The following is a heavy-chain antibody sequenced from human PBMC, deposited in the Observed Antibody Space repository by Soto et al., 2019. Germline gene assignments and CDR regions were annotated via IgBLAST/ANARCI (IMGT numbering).Heavy chain of an antibody. D-gene: IGHD2-2*01. V-gene: IGHV4-39*01. CDR2: IYYSGST. CDR1: GGSISSSSYY. J-gene: IGHJ6*03. Sequence: SETLSLTCTVSGGSISSSSYYWGWIRQPPGKGLEWIGSIYYSGSTYYNPSLKSRVTISVDTSKNQFSLKLSSVTAADTAVYYCARHGGVVVVPAALLRDPYYYYYMDVWGKGTTVTVSS. CDR3: ARHGGVVVVPAALLRDPYYYYYMDV.